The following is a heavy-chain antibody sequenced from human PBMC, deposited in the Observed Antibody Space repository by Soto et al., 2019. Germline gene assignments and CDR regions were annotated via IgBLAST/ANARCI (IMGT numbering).Heavy chain of an antibody. Sequence: GGSLRLSCAASGFTFSSYGMHWVRQAPGKGLEWVAVIWYDGSNKYYADSVKGRFTISRDNSKNTLYLQMNSLRAEDTAVYYCARSSADIVLMVYAAPYYFDYWGQGTLVTVSS. V-gene: IGHV3-33*01. CDR3: ARSSADIVLMVYAAPYYFDY. J-gene: IGHJ4*02. CDR1: GFTFSSYG. D-gene: IGHD2-8*01. CDR2: IWYDGSNK.